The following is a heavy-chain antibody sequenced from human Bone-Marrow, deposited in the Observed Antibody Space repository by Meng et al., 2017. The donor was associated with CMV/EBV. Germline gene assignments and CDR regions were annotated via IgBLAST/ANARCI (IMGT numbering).Heavy chain of an antibody. J-gene: IGHJ6*02. V-gene: IGHV1-69*05. Sequence: SVKVSCKASGGTFSSYATSWVRQAPGQGLEWMGGIIPIFGTANYAQKFQGRVTITTDESTSTAYMELSSLRSEDTAVYYCARDTPVRTAAANKGYYYYGMDVWGQGTTVTVSS. D-gene: IGHD6-13*01. CDR2: IIPIFGTA. CDR1: GGTFSSYA. CDR3: ARDTPVRTAAANKGYYYYGMDV.